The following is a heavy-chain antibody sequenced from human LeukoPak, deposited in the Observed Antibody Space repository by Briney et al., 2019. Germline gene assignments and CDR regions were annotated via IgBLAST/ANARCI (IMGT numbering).Heavy chain of an antibody. CDR1: GFTFSSYA. V-gene: IGHV3-23*01. D-gene: IGHD2-15*01. CDR2: ISGSGDTT. CDR3: AKDTTAWWYHRAYMDV. J-gene: IGHJ6*03. Sequence: PGGSLRLSCAASGFTFSSYAMSWVRQAPGGGPEGVSAISGSGDTTYHADSVKGRFTISRDDSENRLSLQMDSLRAEDTAVYFCAKDTTAWWYHRAYMDVWGKGTTVTVSS.